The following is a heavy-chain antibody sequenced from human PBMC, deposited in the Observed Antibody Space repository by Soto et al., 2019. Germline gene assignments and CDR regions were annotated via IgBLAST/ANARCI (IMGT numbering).Heavy chain of an antibody. Sequence: ASVKVSCKASGGTFSSYAISWVRQAPGPGLELMGGIIPIFGTANYAQKFQGRVTITADESTSTAYMELSSLRSEDTAVYYCAREGSQCSITSCYRVYFYYYGMDVWGQGTTVTVYS. CDR3: AREGSQCSITSCYRVYFYYYGMDV. J-gene: IGHJ6*02. CDR1: GGTFSSYA. V-gene: IGHV1-69*13. CDR2: IIPIFGTA. D-gene: IGHD2-2*01.